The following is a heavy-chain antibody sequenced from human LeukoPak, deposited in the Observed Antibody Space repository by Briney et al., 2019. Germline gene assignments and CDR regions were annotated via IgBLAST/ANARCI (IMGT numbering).Heavy chain of an antibody. V-gene: IGHV4-4*02. J-gene: IGHJ4*02. D-gene: IGHD1-14*01. CDR3: ARKNHPDY. Sequence: SETLSLTCAVSGGSISSSNWWSWVRQPPGKELEWIGEIYHSGSTNYNPSLKSRVTISVDTSKNQFSLKLSSVTAADTAVYYCARKNHPDYWGQGTLVTVSS. CDR2: IYHSGST. CDR1: GGSISSSNW.